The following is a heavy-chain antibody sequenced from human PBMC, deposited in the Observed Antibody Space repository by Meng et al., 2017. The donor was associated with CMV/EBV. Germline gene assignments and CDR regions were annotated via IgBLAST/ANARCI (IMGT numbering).Heavy chain of an antibody. Sequence: GSLRLSCTVSGGSVSSRSYYWSWIRQPPGKGLEWIGYIYYSGNTNHNPSLKSRVTMSVDTSKNQFSLKVSSVTAADTAVYYCASATGDYGSGSYYNDDFRYYYYALDVWGQGTTVTVSS. V-gene: IGHV4-61*01. D-gene: IGHD3-10*01. CDR2: IYYSGNT. CDR3: ASATGDYGSGSYYNDDFRYYYYALDV. CDR1: GGSVSSRSYY. J-gene: IGHJ6*02.